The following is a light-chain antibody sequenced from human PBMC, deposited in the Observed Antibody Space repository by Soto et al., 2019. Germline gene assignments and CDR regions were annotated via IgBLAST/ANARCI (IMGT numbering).Light chain of an antibody. CDR2: GNN. V-gene: IGLV1-40*01. CDR1: ISDIWAGYD. Sequence: QSVLAQPPSVSVDPGQRLTICFASRISDIWAGYDVHWYQHRTATAPRLLILGNNRRPTAVPVPDRFSGSKSGPSASLAITGIQAEDEGDYTCQSYASSRDARYVFGTGTKVTVL. J-gene: IGLJ1*01. CDR3: QSYASSRDARYV.